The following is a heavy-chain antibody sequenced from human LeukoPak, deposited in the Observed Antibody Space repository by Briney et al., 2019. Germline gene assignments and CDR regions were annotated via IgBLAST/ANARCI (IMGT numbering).Heavy chain of an antibody. CDR1: GGTFSSYA. V-gene: IGHV1-69*04. J-gene: IGHJ3*02. CDR3: ARVARAAAGPPGAFDI. Sequence: GASVKVSCKASGGTFSSYAISWVRQAPGQGLEWMGRIIPILGIANYAQKFQGRVTITADKSTSTAYMELSSLRSEDTAVYYCARVARAAAGPPGAFDIWGQGTMVTVSS. D-gene: IGHD6-13*01. CDR2: IIPILGIA.